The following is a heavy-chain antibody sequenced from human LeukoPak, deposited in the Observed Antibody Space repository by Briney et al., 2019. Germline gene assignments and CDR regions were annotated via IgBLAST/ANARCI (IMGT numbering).Heavy chain of an antibody. CDR3: ARHPQETVNNTALSILAFDY. CDR2: IYYNGIT. Sequence: SETLSLTCTVSGGSIRNYRWSWIRQPPGKGLEWIGYIYYNGITKYNPSLMSRVAISVDTSKNQFSLKLTPVTAADTAVYYCARHPQETVNNTALSILAFDYWGQGTLVTVSS. J-gene: IGHJ4*02. V-gene: IGHV4-59*08. D-gene: IGHD1/OR15-1a*01. CDR1: GGSIRNYR.